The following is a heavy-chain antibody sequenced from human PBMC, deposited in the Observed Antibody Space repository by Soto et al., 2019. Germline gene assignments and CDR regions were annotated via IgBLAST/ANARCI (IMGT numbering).Heavy chain of an antibody. CDR2: IRSKANSYAT. Sequence: GGSLRLSCAASGFTFSGSAMHWVRQASGKGLEWVGRIRSKANSYATAYAASVKGRFIISRDDSKNTAYLQMNSLKTEDTAVYYCTRHDTYYDFWSGYYKGHDAFDIWGQGTMVTVSS. D-gene: IGHD3-3*01. CDR1: GFTFSGSA. J-gene: IGHJ3*02. CDR3: TRHDTYYDFWSGYYKGHDAFDI. V-gene: IGHV3-73*01.